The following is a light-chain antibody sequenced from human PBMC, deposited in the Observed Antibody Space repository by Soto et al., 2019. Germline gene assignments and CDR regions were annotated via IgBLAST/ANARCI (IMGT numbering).Light chain of an antibody. Sequence: QTVVTQEPSFSVSPGRTVTLTCGLSSGSVSTSYYPSWYQQTPCQAPRTLIYSTNTRSSGVPDRFSGSILGNKAALTITGAQADDEYDYYCVLYMGSGIWVFGGGTKLTVL. CDR3: VLYMGSGIWV. J-gene: IGLJ3*02. CDR2: STN. V-gene: IGLV8-61*01. CDR1: SGSVSTSYY.